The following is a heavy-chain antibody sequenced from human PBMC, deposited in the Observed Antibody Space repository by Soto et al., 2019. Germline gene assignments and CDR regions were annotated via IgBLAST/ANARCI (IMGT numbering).Heavy chain of an antibody. CDR2: ISSSSSYT. CDR3: VLEGDRYGFFDY. J-gene: IGHJ4*02. CDR1: GFTFSDYY. V-gene: IGHV3-11*06. D-gene: IGHD5-18*01. Sequence: PGRSLRLSCAASGFTFSDYYMSWIRQAPGKGLEWVSYISSSSSYTNYADSVKGRFTISRDNAKNSLYLQMNSLRAEDTAVYYCVLEGDRYGFFDYWGQGTLVTGSS.